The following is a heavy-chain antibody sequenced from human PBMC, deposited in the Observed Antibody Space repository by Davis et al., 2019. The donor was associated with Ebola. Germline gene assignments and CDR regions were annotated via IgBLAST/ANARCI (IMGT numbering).Heavy chain of an antibody. Sequence: GGSLRLSCAASGFTFTDYYMGWIRQAPGKGLEWVSYISGDSLYTNYADSVRGRLTISRDDAKNSLYLQMNSLRAEDTAIYYCVRDTEAMVRGVSWYGLAVWGHGTTVTVSS. V-gene: IGHV3-11*06. D-gene: IGHD3-10*01. J-gene: IGHJ6*02. CDR3: VRDTEAMVRGVSWYGLAV. CDR1: GFTFTDYY. CDR2: ISGDSLYT.